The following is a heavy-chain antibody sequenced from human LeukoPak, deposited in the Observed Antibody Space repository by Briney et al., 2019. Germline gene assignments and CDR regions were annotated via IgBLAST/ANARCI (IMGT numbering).Heavy chain of an antibody. CDR2: INHSRST. Sequence: SETLSLTCAVYGGSFSPYYWSWIRQSPDKGLEWIGEINHSRSTNYNPSLKSRVTISVDTSKNQFSLKLSSVTAADTAVYYCAKGLRYFDWLYFDYWGQGTLVTVSS. CDR1: GGSFSPYY. J-gene: IGHJ4*02. D-gene: IGHD3-9*01. CDR3: AKGLRYFDWLYFDY. V-gene: IGHV4-34*01.